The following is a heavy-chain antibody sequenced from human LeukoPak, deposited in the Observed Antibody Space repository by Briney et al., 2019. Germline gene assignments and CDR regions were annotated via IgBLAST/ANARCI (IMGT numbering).Heavy chain of an antibody. D-gene: IGHD2-2*01. CDR1: GYTFTSYY. CDR3: ARSGILVVPAAKGNYYYYMDV. J-gene: IGHJ6*03. CDR2: INPSSGST. V-gene: IGHV1-46*01. Sequence: GASVKVSCKASGYTFTSYYMHWVRQAPGQGLEWMGIINPSSGSTSYAQKFQGRVTTTRDTSTSTVYMELSSLRSEDTAVYYCARSGILVVPAAKGNYYYYMDVWGKGTTVTVSS.